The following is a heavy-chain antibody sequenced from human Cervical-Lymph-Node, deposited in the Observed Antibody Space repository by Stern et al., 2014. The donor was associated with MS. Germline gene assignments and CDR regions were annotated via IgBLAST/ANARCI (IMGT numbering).Heavy chain of an antibody. Sequence: QLVQSGAEVKKPGSSVKVSCRASGGTFGSFDVNWVRQAPGQGLEWKCGIIPIFGTATSAQRLQGRVTITADESTTTAYMELNSLTSDDTAVYFCTREAIGHSGTFDFWGQGTLVTVSS. V-gene: IGHV1-69*01. D-gene: IGHD5-12*01. J-gene: IGHJ4*02. CDR2: IIPIFGTA. CDR3: TREAIGHSGTFDF. CDR1: GGTFGSFD.